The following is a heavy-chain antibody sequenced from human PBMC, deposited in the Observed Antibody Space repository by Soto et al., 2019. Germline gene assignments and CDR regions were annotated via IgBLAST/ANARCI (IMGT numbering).Heavy chain of an antibody. CDR1: GYTCTSYA. CDR2: INAGNGNT. J-gene: IGHJ4*02. D-gene: IGHD3-22*01. Sequence: ASVKVSCKASGYTCTSYAMHWVLQAPGQRLEWMGWINAGNGNTKYSQKFQGRVTITRDTSASTAYMELSSLRSEDTAVYYCARDQYYDSSGYPSFDYWGQGTLVAVSS. V-gene: IGHV1-3*01. CDR3: ARDQYYDSSGYPSFDY.